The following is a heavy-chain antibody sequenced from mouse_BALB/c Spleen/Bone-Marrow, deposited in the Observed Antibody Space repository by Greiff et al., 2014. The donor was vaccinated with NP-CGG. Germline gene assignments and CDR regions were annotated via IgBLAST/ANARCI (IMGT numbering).Heavy chain of an antibody. V-gene: IGHV5-9-4*01. CDR1: GFTFSSYA. Sequence: DVKLVESGGGLVKPGGSLKLSCAASGFTFSSYAMSWVRQSPEERLEWVAEISSGGSYTYYPDTVTGRFTISRDNAKNTLYLEMSSLRSEDTAMYYCASKTGTGYWYFDVWGAGTTVTVSS. D-gene: IGHD4-1*01. J-gene: IGHJ1*01. CDR2: ISSGGSYT. CDR3: ASKTGTGYWYFDV.